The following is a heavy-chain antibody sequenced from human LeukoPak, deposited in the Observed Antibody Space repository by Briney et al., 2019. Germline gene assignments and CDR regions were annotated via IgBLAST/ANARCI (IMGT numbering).Heavy chain of an antibody. CDR3: AKITRMVYAIDRFDP. CDR2: ISYDGSNK. Sequence: GRSLRLSCAASGFTFSSYGMHWVRQAPGKGLEWVAVISYDGSNKYYADSVKGRFTISRDNSKNTLHLQMNSLRAEGTAVYYCAKITRMVYAIDRFDPWGQGTLVTVSS. D-gene: IGHD2-8*01. CDR1: GFTFSSYG. V-gene: IGHV3-30*18. J-gene: IGHJ5*02.